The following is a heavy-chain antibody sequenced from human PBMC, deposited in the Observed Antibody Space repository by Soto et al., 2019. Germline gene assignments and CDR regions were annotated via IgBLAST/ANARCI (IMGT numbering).Heavy chain of an antibody. D-gene: IGHD3-3*01. J-gene: IGHJ4*02. CDR1: GYSISSGYY. CDR3: ARARSITIFGVVIIRPRYYFDY. V-gene: IGHV4-38-2*01. Sequence: NPSETLSLTCAVSGYSISSGYYWGWIRQPPGKGLEWIGSIYHSGSTYYNPSLKSRVTISVDTSKNQFSLKLSSVTAADTAVYYCARARSITIFGVVIIRPRYYFDYWGQGTLVTVSS. CDR2: IYHSGST.